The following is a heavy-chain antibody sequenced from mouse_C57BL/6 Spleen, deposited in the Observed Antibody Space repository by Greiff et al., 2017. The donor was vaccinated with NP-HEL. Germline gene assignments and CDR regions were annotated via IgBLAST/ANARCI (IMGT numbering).Heavy chain of an antibody. D-gene: IGHD1-1*01. CDR2: IHPNSGST. V-gene: IGHV1-64*01. CDR1: GYTFTSYW. Sequence: QVQLQQPGAELVKPGASVKLSCKASGYTFTSYWMHWVTPRPGHGLEWIGMIHPNSGSTNYNEKFKSKATLTVDKSSSTAYMQLSSLTSEDSAVYYCARLILLPLYDFDYWGQGTTLTVSS. CDR3: ARLILLPLYDFDY. J-gene: IGHJ2*01.